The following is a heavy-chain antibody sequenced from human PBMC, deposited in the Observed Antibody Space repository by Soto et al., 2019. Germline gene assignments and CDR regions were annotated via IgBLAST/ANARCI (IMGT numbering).Heavy chain of an antibody. CDR1: GFTVSSYG. CDR3: ARLFGSQYYYNYGMDV. CDR2: IHRDVSST. D-gene: IGHD2-21*01. V-gene: IGHV3-74*01. Sequence: PGGSLRLSCAASGFTVSSYGMDWVRQAPGKGLVWVSRIHRDVSSTSYADSVKGRFTISRDNAKNTLYLQMNSLRAEDTAVYYCARLFGSQYYYNYGMDVWGQGTTVTVSS. J-gene: IGHJ6*02.